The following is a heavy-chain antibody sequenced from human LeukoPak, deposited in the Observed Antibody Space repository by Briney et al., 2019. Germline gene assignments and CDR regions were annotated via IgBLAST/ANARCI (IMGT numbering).Heavy chain of an antibody. CDR1: GYTFTSYG. D-gene: IGHD3-3*01. V-gene: IGHV1-18*01. CDR2: ISAYNGNT. Sequence: ASVKVTCKASGYTFTSYGISWVRQAPGQGLEWMGWISAYNGNTNYAQKLQGRVTMTTDTSTSTAYMELRSLRSDDTAVYYCARDPKITIFGVVPYYYYGMDVWGQGTTVTVSS. CDR3: ARDPKITIFGVVPYYYYGMDV. J-gene: IGHJ6*02.